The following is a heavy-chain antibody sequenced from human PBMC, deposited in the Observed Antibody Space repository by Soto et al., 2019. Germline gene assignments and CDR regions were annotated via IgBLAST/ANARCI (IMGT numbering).Heavy chain of an antibody. D-gene: IGHD6-13*01. J-gene: IGHJ5*02. Sequence: KPSETLSLTCTVSGGAISNSTYYWGWIRQPPGKRLEWIGSVSFSGSKYYNPSLKSRVTFSIDTSKTLISLKLRSVTAADTAVYYCARGSTWQGRDWFDPRGQGTLVTVS. V-gene: IGHV4-39*01. CDR2: VSFSGSK. CDR1: GGAISNSTYY. CDR3: ARGSTWQGRDWFDP.